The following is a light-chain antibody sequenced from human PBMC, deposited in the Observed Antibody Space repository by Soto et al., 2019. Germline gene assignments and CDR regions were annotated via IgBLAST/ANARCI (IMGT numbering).Light chain of an antibody. CDR2: EGS. CDR1: SSDVGSDNL. CDR3: CSYTDSSTRVV. Sequence: QSVLTQPASVSGSPGQSITISCTGTSSDVGSDNLVSWYQQYPGKAPKLMLYEGSKRPSGVSNRFSGSKSGNTASLTISGLQADDEADYYCCSYTDSSTRVVFGGGTQVTVL. J-gene: IGLJ2*01. V-gene: IGLV2-23*01.